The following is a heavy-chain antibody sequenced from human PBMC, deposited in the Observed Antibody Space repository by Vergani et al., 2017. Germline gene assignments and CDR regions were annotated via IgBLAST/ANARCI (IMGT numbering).Heavy chain of an antibody. CDR2: VSPNSGGT. V-gene: IGHV1-2*02. D-gene: IGHD3-16*01. Sequence: QVQLVQSGAEVKKPGASVKVSCKTSGFTFSGYYIHWVRQAPGQGLEWVGWVSPNSGGTNYAQKFQGRVTMTRDTSINTAYMELNRLKSDDTAMYYCARDTRGGEWSGGYWGQGTLVTVSS. CDR3: ARDTRGGEWSGGY. J-gene: IGHJ4*02. CDR1: GFTFSGYY.